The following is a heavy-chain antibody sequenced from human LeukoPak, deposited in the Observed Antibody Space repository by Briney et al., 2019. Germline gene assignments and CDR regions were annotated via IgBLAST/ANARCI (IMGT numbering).Heavy chain of an antibody. V-gene: IGHV3-21*01. Sequence: GGSLRLSCAASGFTFSSYSMNWVRQAPGKGLEWVSSISSSSSYIYYADSVKGRFTISRDNAKNSLYLQMNSLRAEDTAVYYCARYHANVSTVKKGGVDYWGQGTLVTVSS. J-gene: IGHJ4*02. CDR1: GFTFSSYS. CDR3: ARYHANVSTVKKGGVDY. CDR2: ISSSSSYI. D-gene: IGHD4-17*01.